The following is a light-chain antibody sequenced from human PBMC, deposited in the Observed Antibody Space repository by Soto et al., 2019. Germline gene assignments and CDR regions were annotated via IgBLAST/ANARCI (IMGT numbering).Light chain of an antibody. Sequence: DIQMTQSPSSLSASVGDRVTITCRASPAIDNYLAWYQQKPGKVPKLLIHAASTLQSGVPSRFSGSGVGTDFTPTISSLQPEDVGTYYCQRYNSAPWTFGQGTKVEIK. J-gene: IGKJ1*01. CDR1: PAIDNY. V-gene: IGKV1-27*01. CDR2: AAS. CDR3: QRYNSAPWT.